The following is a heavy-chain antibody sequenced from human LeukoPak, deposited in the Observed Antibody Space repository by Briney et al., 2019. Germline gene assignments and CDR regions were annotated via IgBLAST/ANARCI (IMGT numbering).Heavy chain of an antibody. CDR1: GFTFSSYD. D-gene: IGHD6-13*01. J-gene: IGHJ4*02. CDR2: IGTAGDT. V-gene: IGHV3-13*01. CDR3: ARASSSSELSN. Sequence: GGSLRLSCAASGFTFSSYDMHWVRQATGKGLEWVSAIGTAGDTYYPGSVKGRFTISRENAKNSLYLQMNSLRAEDTAVYYCARASSSSELSNWGQGTLVTVSS.